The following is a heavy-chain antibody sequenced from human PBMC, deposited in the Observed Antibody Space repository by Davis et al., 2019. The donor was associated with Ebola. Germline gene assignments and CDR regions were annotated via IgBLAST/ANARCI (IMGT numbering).Heavy chain of an antibody. Sequence: AASVKVSCKASGYTFTGYYMHWVRQAPGQGLEWMGWINPNSGGTNYAQKFQGWVTMTRDTSISTAYMELRSLRSDDTAVYYCARGRAAGTSFGYWGQGTLVTVSS. CDR1: GYTFTGYY. V-gene: IGHV1-2*04. J-gene: IGHJ4*02. D-gene: IGHD6-13*01. CDR2: INPNSGGT. CDR3: ARGRAAGTSFGY.